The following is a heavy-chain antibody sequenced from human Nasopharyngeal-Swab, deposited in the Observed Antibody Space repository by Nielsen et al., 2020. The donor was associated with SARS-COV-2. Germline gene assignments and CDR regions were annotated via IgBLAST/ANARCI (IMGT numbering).Heavy chain of an antibody. V-gene: IGHV3-23*01. CDR2: IDAGGGNT. Sequence: GESLKISCAASGFTFSTYAMTWVRQAPGKGLEWVSTIDAGGGNTWYADSVKGRFTISRDNSENTLYLQMNSLRAEDTAVYYCANRRGGSWHPYCFDYWGQGTLVTVSS. D-gene: IGHD6-13*01. CDR3: ANRRGGSWHPYCFDY. CDR1: GFTFSTYA. J-gene: IGHJ4*02.